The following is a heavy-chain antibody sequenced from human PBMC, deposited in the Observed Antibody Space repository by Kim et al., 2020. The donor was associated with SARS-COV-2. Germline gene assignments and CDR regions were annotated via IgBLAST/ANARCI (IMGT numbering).Heavy chain of an antibody. V-gene: IGHV3-33*01. J-gene: IGHJ4*02. CDR3: ARVREQGFDY. Sequence: NKYYADSVKGRFTISRDNSKNTLYLQMNSLRAEDTAVYYCARVREQGFDYWGQGTLVTVSS. CDR2: NK. D-gene: IGHD1-26*01.